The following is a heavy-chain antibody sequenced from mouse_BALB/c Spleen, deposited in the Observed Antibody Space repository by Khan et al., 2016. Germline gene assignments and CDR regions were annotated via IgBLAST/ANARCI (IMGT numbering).Heavy chain of an antibody. J-gene: IGHJ2*01. V-gene: IGHV1S81*02. CDR2: INPSNGRT. Sequence: QVQLQQPGAELVKPGASVKLSCKASDYTFTSYWMHWVKQRPGQGLEWIGEINPSNGRTNYNEKFKSKATLTVDKSSSTAYMQLSSLTSEDSAVYYCAISRDDYDADCWGQGTTLTVSS. CDR1: DYTFTSYW. D-gene: IGHD2-4*01. CDR3: AISRDDYDADC.